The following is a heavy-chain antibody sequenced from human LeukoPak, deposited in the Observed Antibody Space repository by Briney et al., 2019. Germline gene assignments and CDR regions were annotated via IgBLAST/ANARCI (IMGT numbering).Heavy chain of an antibody. D-gene: IGHD4-11*01. CDR1: GGSISSSSYY. V-gene: IGHV4-39*01. CDR3: ARALQEFDY. Sequence: SEALSLTCTVSGGSISSSSYYWGWIRQPPGKGLEWIGSIYYSGSTYYNPSLKSRVTISVDTSKNQFSLKLSSVTAADTAVYYCARALQEFDYWGQGTLVTVSS. J-gene: IGHJ4*02. CDR2: IYYSGST.